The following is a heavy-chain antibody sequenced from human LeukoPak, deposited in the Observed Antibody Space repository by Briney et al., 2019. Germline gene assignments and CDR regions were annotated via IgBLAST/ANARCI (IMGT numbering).Heavy chain of an antibody. CDR2: IIPILGIA. CDR3: ATTKRGYSYGSGRYYYYGMDV. Sequence: SVKVSCKASGGTFSSCAISWVRQAPGQGLEWMGRIIPILGIANYAQKFQGRVTITADKSTSTAYMELSSLRSEDTAVYYCATTKRGYSYGSGRYYYYGMDVWGQGTTVTVSS. J-gene: IGHJ6*02. D-gene: IGHD5-18*01. V-gene: IGHV1-69*04. CDR1: GGTFSSCA.